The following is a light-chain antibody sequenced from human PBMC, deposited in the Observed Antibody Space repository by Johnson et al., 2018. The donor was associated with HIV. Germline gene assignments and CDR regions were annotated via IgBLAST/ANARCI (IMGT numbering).Light chain of an antibody. CDR2: DNN. J-gene: IGLJ1*01. Sequence: QLVLTQPPSVSAAPGQKVTISCSGSSSNIGNNYVSWYQQLPGTAPKLLIYDNNKRPSGIPDRFSGSKSGTSATLGITRLQTGDEAEYYCGTWESSLRKAFGTGTKVTVL. V-gene: IGLV1-51*01. CDR1: SSNIGNNY. CDR3: GTWESSLRKA.